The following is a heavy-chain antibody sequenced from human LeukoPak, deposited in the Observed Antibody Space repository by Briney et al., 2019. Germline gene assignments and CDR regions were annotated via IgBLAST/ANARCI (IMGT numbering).Heavy chain of an antibody. CDR3: ARDGGYCSGGTYYSTY. CDR1: GLSFSNAW. J-gene: IGHJ4*02. Sequence: GGSLRLSCEASGLSFSNAWMTWVRQAPGKGLEWVASIKQDGSEKYYVDSVKGRFIISRDNAKNSLYLQMNSLRAEDTAVYYCARDGGYCSGGTYYSTYWGQGTLVTVSS. V-gene: IGHV3-7*03. CDR2: IKQDGSEK. D-gene: IGHD2-15*01.